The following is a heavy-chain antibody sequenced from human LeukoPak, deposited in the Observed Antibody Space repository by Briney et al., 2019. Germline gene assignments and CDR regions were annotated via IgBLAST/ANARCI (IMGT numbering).Heavy chain of an antibody. CDR2: IYYSGST. Sequence: SETLSLTCTVSGGSISSSNYYWGWIRQPPGKGLEWIANIYYSGSTHYNPSLESRVTISVDTSKNQFSLKLTSVTAADTAVYYCARQPPEYYDSGGYYYGYPFDCWGQGTLVTVSS. D-gene: IGHD3-22*01. J-gene: IGHJ4*02. CDR3: ARQPPEYYDSGGYYYGYPFDC. V-gene: IGHV4-39*01. CDR1: GGSISSSNYY.